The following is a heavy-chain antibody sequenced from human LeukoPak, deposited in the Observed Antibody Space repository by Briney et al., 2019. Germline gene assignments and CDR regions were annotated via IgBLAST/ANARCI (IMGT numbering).Heavy chain of an antibody. CDR3: ARWGSYRADY. D-gene: IGHD3-16*02. CDR2: IHYSGRT. CDR1: GGSISSGTYY. Sequence: SETLSLTCTVSGGSISSGTYYWGCIRQPPGKGLEWIASIHYSGRTNYNPSLKSRVTISVDTSKNQFSLKLSSVTAADTAVYYCARWGSYRADYWGQGSLVTVSS. V-gene: IGHV4-39*01. J-gene: IGHJ4*02.